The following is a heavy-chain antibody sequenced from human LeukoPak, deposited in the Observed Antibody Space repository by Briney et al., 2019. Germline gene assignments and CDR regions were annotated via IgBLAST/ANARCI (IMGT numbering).Heavy chain of an antibody. J-gene: IGHJ6*02. V-gene: IGHV3-74*01. Sequence: GGSLRLSCAASGLTFSTHWMHWVRHAPGKGLVWVSRINSDGSNTNYGDSVKGLFTISRDNAKNTLYLQMNSLRAEDTAVYYCARGVYSSGFYGMDVWGQGTTVTVSS. CDR1: GLTFSTHW. CDR2: INSDGSNT. CDR3: ARGVYSSGFYGMDV. D-gene: IGHD6-19*01.